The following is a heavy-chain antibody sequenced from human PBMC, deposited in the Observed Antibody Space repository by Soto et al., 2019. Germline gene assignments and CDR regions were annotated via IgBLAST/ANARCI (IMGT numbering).Heavy chain of an antibody. V-gene: IGHV4-59*02. CDR3: ARGVADWKIGDSEAFFEY. CDR1: GDSVTSHY. J-gene: IGHJ4*02. D-gene: IGHD1-1*01. CDR2: MHYTGFS. Sequence: SETLSLTCSFSGDSVTSHYLTWIRQSPEKGLEWIGYMHYTGFSHYNPSLKSRLTISVDRSKNQFTLQLTSVTVADTAVYYCARGVADWKIGDSEAFFEYWGQGTLVTVSS.